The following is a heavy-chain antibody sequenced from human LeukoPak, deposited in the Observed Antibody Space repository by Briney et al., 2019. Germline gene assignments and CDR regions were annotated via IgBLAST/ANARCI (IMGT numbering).Heavy chain of an antibody. CDR2: INHSGST. Sequence: SESLSLTCAVYGGSFSGYYWSWIRQPPGKGMEWIGEINHSGSTNYNPSLKSRVTISVDTSKNQFSLKLSSVTAADTAVYYCARSEGLLIYKPHFDYWGKGTLVTVSS. CDR3: ARSEGLLIYKPHFDY. CDR1: GGSFSGYY. J-gene: IGHJ4*02. D-gene: IGHD3-16*01. V-gene: IGHV4-34*01.